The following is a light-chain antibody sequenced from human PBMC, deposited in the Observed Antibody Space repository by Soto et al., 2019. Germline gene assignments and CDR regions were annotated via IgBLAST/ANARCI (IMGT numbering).Light chain of an antibody. J-gene: IGKJ1*01. CDR2: KTS. CDR1: QSISSW. Sequence: DIPMTQSPSTLSASVGDRVTITCRATQSISSWWAWYQQKPGKAPKHLIYKTSSLESGVPSRFSGSGSGKEFTPTISSLQPDDFATYYCQPYNSYWTFGQGTKVEIK. V-gene: IGKV1-5*03. CDR3: QPYNSYWT.